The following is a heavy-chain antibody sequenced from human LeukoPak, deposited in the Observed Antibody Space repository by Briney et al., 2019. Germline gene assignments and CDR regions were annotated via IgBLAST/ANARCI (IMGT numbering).Heavy chain of an antibody. V-gene: IGHV4-34*01. D-gene: IGHD6-6*01. J-gene: IGHJ4*02. Sequence: SETLSLTCAVYGGSFSGYYWSWIRQPPGKGLEWIGEINHSGSTNYNPSLKRRVTISVDTSKNQFSLKLSSVTAADTAVYYCARGVGSIAARPLDYWGQGTLVTVSS. CDR1: GGSFSGYY. CDR2: INHSGST. CDR3: ARGVGSIAARPLDY.